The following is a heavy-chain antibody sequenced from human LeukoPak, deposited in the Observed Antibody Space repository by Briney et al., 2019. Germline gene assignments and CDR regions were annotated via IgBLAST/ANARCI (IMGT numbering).Heavy chain of an antibody. CDR1: ADSISSITSY. V-gene: IGHV4-39*07. Sequence: SQTLSLTCTVSADSISSITSYWGWIRQPPGKGLEWIGSIYYSGSTNYNPSLKSRVTMSADTSKNQFSLKLTSVTAADTAVYYCARHGRWLQFTYFDYWGQGTLVTVSP. CDR3: ARHGRWLQFTYFDY. D-gene: IGHD5-24*01. J-gene: IGHJ4*02. CDR2: IYYSGST.